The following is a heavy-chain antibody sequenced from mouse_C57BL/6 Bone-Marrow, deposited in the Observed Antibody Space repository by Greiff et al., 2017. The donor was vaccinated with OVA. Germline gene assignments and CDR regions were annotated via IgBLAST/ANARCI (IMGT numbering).Heavy chain of an antibody. CDR1: GFTFSDYY. J-gene: IGHJ1*03. CDR2: ISNGGGST. Sequence: EVKVVESGGGLVQPGGSLKLSCAASGFTFSDYYMYWVRQTPEKRLEWVAYISNGGGSTYYPDTVKGRFTISRDNAKNTLYLQMSRLKSEDTAMYYCARQGVTTDWYFDVWGTGTTVTVSS. D-gene: IGHD2-2*01. CDR3: ARQGVTTDWYFDV. V-gene: IGHV5-12*01.